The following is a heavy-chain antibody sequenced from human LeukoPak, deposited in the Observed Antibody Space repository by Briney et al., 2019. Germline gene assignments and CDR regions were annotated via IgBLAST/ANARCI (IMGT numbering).Heavy chain of an antibody. D-gene: IGHD6-19*01. CDR3: ARVRPGYSSGWYLDY. J-gene: IGHJ4*02. Sequence: SETLFLTCAVSGGSISSYYWSWIRQPPGKGLEWIGYIYYSGSTNYNPSLKSRVTISVDTSKNQFSLKLSSVTAADTAVYYCARVRPGYSSGWYLDYWGQGTLVTVSS. V-gene: IGHV4-59*01. CDR1: GGSISSYY. CDR2: IYYSGST.